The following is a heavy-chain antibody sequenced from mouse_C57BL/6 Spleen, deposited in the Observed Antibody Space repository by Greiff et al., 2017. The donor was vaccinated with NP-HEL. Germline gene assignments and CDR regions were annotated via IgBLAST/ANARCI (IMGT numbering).Heavy chain of an antibody. CDR3: TILDPNY. Sequence: VHVKQSGAELVRPGASVKLSCTASGFNIKDDYMHWVKQRPEQGLEWIGWIDPENGDTEYASKFQGKATITADTSSNTAYLQLSSLTSEDTAVYYCTILDPNYWGQGTTLTVSS. CDR1: GFNIKDDY. CDR2: IDPENGDT. J-gene: IGHJ2*01. V-gene: IGHV14-4*01.